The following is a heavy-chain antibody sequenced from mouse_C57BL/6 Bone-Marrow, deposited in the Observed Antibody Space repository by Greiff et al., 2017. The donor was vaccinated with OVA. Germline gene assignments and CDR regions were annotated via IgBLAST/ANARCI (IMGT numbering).Heavy chain of an antibody. J-gene: IGHJ2*01. CDR2: IYPGDGDT. Sequence: VQLQQSGPELVKPGASVKISCKASGYAFSSSWMNWVKQRPGKGLEWIGRIYPGDGDTNYNGKFKGKATLTADKSSSRAYMQLSSLTSEDSAVYFCARYDYDGGDYWGQGTTLTVSS. V-gene: IGHV1-82*01. CDR1: GYAFSSSW. D-gene: IGHD2-4*01. CDR3: ARYDYDGGDY.